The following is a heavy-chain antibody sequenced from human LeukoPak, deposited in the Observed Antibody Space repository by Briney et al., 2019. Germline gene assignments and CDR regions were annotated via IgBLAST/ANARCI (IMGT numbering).Heavy chain of an antibody. V-gene: IGHV3-23*01. D-gene: IGHD3-10*01. CDR2: ISGDGDST. Sequence: GGSLRLSCAASGFTFNSYGLSWVRQAPRKGLEWVSAISGDGDSTYYADSVKGRFTITRDNSKNTLYLQMNSLRVEDTAVYYCAKDRRSNRAGSPSGYMDVWGKGTTVTVSS. CDR3: AKDRRSNRAGSPSGYMDV. J-gene: IGHJ6*03. CDR1: GFTFNSYG.